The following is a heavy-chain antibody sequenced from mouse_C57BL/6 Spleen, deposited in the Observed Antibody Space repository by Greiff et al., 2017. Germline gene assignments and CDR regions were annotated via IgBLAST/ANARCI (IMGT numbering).Heavy chain of an antibody. CDR2: IYPGSGNT. CDR3: ARSFITTVVDLYYFDY. D-gene: IGHD1-1*01. Sequence: QVQLQQSGAELVRPGASVKLSCKASGYTFTDYYINWVKQRPGQGLEWIARIYPGSGNTYYNEKFKGKATLTAEKSSSTAYMQLSSLTSEDSAVYFCARSFITTVVDLYYFDYWGQGTTLTVSS. CDR1: GYTFTDYY. V-gene: IGHV1-76*01. J-gene: IGHJ2*01.